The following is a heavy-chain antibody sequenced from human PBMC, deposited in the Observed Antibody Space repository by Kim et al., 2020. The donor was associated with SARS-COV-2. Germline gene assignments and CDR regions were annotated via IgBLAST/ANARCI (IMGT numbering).Heavy chain of an antibody. J-gene: IGHJ4*02. D-gene: IGHD3-10*01. V-gene: IGHV3-23*01. CDR3: TKDGSGTYDNLDY. Sequence: YADSVKGRFTISRDNFKNTLYLQMNSLRAEDTAVYYCTKDGSGTYDNLDYWGQGTLVIVSS.